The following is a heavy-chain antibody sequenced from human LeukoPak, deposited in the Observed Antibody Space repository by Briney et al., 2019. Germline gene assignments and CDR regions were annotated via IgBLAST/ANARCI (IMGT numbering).Heavy chain of an antibody. CDR2: FSYSGSA. CDR3: ARDGHTGYCSGGSCYPGTFDI. D-gene: IGHD2-15*01. J-gene: IGHJ3*02. CDR1: GGSINNYY. Sequence: SETLSLTCTVSGGSINNYYWSWIRQPPGKGLEWIGFFSYSGSANYNPSLKSRVTISVDTSKNQFSLSLTSVTAADTAVYYCARDGHTGYCSGGSCYPGTFDIWGQGTMVTVSS. V-gene: IGHV4-59*08.